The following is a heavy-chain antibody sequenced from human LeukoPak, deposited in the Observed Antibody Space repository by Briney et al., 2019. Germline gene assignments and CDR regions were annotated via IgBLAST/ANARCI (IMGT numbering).Heavy chain of an antibody. CDR2: INHSGST. CDR1: GGSFGGYY. Sequence: PSETLSLTCAVYGGSFGGYYWSWIRQPPGKGLEWIGEINHSGSTNYNPSLKSRVTISVDTSKNQFSLKLSSVTAADTAVYYCARGRSRSNWFDPWGQGTPVTVSS. V-gene: IGHV4-34*01. CDR3: ARGRSRSNWFDP. J-gene: IGHJ5*02.